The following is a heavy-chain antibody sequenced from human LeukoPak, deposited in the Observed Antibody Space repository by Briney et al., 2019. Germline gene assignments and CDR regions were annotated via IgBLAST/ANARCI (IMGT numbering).Heavy chain of an antibody. V-gene: IGHV4-39*01. CDR2: IYYSGST. J-gene: IGHJ5*02. CDR1: GGSFSGYY. Sequence: SGTLSLTCAVYGGSFSGYYWAWIRQPPGKGLEWIGTIYYSGSTYYNPSLKSRVTLSTGTSETQFSLKLTSVTAADTAVYYCARQQRYYYGSGPQLLSWFDPWGQGTLVTVSS. D-gene: IGHD3-10*01. CDR3: ARQQRYYYGSGPQLLSWFDP.